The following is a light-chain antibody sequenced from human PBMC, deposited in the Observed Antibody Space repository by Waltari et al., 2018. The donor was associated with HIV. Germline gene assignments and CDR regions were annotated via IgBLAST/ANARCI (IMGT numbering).Light chain of an antibody. Sequence: QSVLTQPPSASGPPGQRAPIPWSGSRSNIGSNSVFWYQQFPGTAPKVLIYRNDQRPSGVPDRFSASRSGTSASLVISGLRSEDEADYYCAAYDDNLPGWMFGGGTKLTAL. V-gene: IGLV1-47*01. CDR2: RND. CDR1: RSNIGSNS. CDR3: AAYDDNLPGWM. J-gene: IGLJ3*02.